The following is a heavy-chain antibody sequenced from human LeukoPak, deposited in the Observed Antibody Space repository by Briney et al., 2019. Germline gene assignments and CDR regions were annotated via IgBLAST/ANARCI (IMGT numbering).Heavy chain of an antibody. CDR1: GYTFTGYY. CDR2: INPNSGVT. V-gene: IGHV1-2*02. D-gene: IGHD2-2*01. Sequence: ASVKVSCKASGYTFTGYYIHWVRQAPGQGLEWMGWINPNSGVTHYPQKFQGRVTMTRDTSISTAYMELSRLRSDDTAVYYCARDWRRVVVVPAARIDYWGQGTLVTVSS. J-gene: IGHJ4*02. CDR3: ARDWRRVVVVPAARIDY.